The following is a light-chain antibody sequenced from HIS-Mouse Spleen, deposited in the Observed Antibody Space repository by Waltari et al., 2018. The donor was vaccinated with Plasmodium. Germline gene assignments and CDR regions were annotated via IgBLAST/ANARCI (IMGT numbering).Light chain of an antibody. CDR3: QQYDNLPPLFT. V-gene: IGKV1-33*01. CDR1: QDISNY. CDR2: DAS. Sequence: DIQMTQSPSSLSASVGDRVTITCQASQDISNYLNWYQQKPGKAPKLLINDASNLETGVPSRFSGSGSGTDFTFTISSLQPEDIATYYCQQYDNLPPLFTFGPGTKVDIK. J-gene: IGKJ3*01.